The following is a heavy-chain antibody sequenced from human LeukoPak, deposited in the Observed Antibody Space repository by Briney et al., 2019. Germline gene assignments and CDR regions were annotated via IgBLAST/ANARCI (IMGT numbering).Heavy chain of an antibody. J-gene: IGHJ4*02. CDR1: GFTFSSYA. V-gene: IGHV3-30*04. CDR3: ARDRVSVGTVTTPGY. D-gene: IGHD4-17*01. Sequence: GRSLRLSCAASGFTFSSYAMHWVRQAPGKGLEWVAFISYDGSNKYYADSVKGRFTISRDNSKNTLYLQMNSLRAEDTAVYYCARDRVSVGTVTTPGYWGQGTLVTVSS. CDR2: ISYDGSNK.